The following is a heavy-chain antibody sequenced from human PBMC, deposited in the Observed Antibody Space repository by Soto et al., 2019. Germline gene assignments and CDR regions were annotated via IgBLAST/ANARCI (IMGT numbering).Heavy chain of an antibody. J-gene: IGHJ4*02. V-gene: IGHV3-53*02. Sequence: VQLVETGGGLIQPGGSQRLSCAASGFSVSSDYMHWVRQAPGKGLEWISVIYSSGSTHYADSVRGRFTISRDDSKNMVYLQMSNLRVEDTAVYYCATFMAVTGSDYWGQGTLVTVSS. CDR3: ATFMAVTGSDY. D-gene: IGHD6-19*01. CDR1: GFSVSSDY. CDR2: IYSSGST.